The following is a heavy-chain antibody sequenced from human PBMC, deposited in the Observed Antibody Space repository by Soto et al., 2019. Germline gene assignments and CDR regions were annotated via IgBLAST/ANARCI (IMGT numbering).Heavy chain of an antibody. CDR2: IYFSGST. J-gene: IGHJ4*02. CDR1: GGSMSNYY. Sequence: QVQLQESGPGLVKPSETLSLTCTVSGGSMSNYYWSWVRQPPGKGLEWIGYIYFSGSTNYNPSLKSRVTISVDTSKNQFSLKVSSVTAADTAVYYCARGLGGGNSAHDWGQGTLVTVTS. CDR3: ARGLGGGNSAHD. D-gene: IGHD2-21*01. V-gene: IGHV4-59*01.